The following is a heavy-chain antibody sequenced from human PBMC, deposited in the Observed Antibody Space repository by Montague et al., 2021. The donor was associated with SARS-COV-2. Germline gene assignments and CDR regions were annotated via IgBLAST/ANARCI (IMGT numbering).Heavy chain of an antibody. D-gene: IGHD4-17*01. CDR3: ARAIDYGDYGYYFDY. V-gene: IGHV3-21*01. CDR2: ISSSSSYI. CDR1: GFTFSSYS. Sequence: SLRLSCAASGFTFSSYSMNWVRQAPAKGLEWVSSISSSSSYIYYADSVKGRFTISRDNAKNSLYLQMNSLRAEDTAVYYCARAIDYGDYGYYFDYWGQGTLVTVSS. J-gene: IGHJ4*02.